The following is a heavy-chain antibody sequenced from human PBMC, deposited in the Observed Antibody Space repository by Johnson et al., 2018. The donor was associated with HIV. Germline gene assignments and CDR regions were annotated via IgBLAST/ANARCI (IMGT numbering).Heavy chain of an antibody. CDR1: GFTFSSSA. CDR3: AKEGMGWLHHDAFDI. D-gene: IGHD5-24*01. Sequence: VQLVESGGGVVRPGGSLRLSCAASGFTFSSSAMHWVHQAPGKGLEWVSVISTSGDTVLYTDSVKGCFPISRDNAQNSLVLQMNSLRAEDTAVYYCAKEGMGWLHHDAFDIWGQGTMVIVSS. V-gene: IGHV3-62*04. CDR2: ISTSGDTV. J-gene: IGHJ3*02.